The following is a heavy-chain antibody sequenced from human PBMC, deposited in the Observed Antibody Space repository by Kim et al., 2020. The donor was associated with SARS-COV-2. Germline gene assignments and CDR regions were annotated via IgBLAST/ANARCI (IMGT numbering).Heavy chain of an antibody. Sequence: GGSLRLSCAASGFTFSSYAMHWVRQAPGKGLEWVAVISYDGSNKYYADSVKGRFTISRDNSKNTLYLQMNSLRAEDTAVYYCARKGGAAAGTRYYYYGMDVWGQGTTVTVSS. CDR1: GFTFSSYA. CDR3: ARKGGAAAGTRYYYYGMDV. CDR2: ISYDGSNK. D-gene: IGHD6-13*01. V-gene: IGHV3-30*04. J-gene: IGHJ6*02.